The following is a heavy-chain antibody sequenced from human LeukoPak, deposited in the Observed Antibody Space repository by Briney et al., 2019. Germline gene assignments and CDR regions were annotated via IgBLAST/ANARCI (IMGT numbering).Heavy chain of an antibody. J-gene: IGHJ6*02. CDR3: ARARRAIRDYYDSSGPPLYYYYGMDV. CDR1: GGTFSSYA. D-gene: IGHD3-22*01. Sequence: ASVKVSCKASGGTFSSYAISWVRQAPGQGLEWMGGIIPIFGTANYARKFQGRVTITADESTSTAYMELSSLRSEDTAVYYCARARRAIRDYYDSSGPPLYYYYGMDVWGQGTTVTVSS. CDR2: IIPIFGTA. V-gene: IGHV1-69*13.